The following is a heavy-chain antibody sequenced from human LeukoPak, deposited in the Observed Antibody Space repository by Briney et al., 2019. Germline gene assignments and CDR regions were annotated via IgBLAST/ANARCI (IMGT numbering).Heavy chain of an antibody. V-gene: IGHV3-23*01. CDR1: GFTFSNYA. CDR2: ISSSGGTT. J-gene: IGHJ5*02. D-gene: IGHD1-1*01. CDR3: AKDPKDNSAS. Sequence: GGSLRLSCAASGFTFSNYAMSWVRQAPGRRLEWVSTISSSGGTTYYADSVKGRFTISRDNSKNTLYLQMNNLRAEDTAVYYCAKDPKDNSASWGLGTLVTVSS.